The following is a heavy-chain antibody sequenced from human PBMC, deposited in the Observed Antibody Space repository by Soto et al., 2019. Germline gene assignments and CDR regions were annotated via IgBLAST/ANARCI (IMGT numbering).Heavy chain of an antibody. CDR3: ARSVFP. V-gene: IGHV4-31*01. J-gene: IGHJ5*02. CDR1: GGSISSGSYY. Sequence: QVQLQESGPGLVKPSQTLSLTCTVSGGSISSGSYYWSWIRQHPGKGLEWIGYIYYSGINYYHPSLTSPVTMSVDTSKKQFSLKLRSVTAADQSVYYCARSVFPWGQGTLVTVSS. CDR2: IYYSGIN.